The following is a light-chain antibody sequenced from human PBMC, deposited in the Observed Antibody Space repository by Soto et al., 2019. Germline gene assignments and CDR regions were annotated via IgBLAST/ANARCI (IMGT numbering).Light chain of an antibody. CDR2: KAS. CDR1: QTISSW. J-gene: IGKJ1*01. CDR3: QQYHIYSGT. V-gene: IGKV1-5*03. Sequence: IQMTQSPCSVSGSVGDRVTITCRASQTISSWLAWYQQKPGKAPKLLIYKASTLKSGVPSRFSGSGSGTDFTLTINSLQPDDFATYYCQQYHIYSGTFGQGTKVDI.